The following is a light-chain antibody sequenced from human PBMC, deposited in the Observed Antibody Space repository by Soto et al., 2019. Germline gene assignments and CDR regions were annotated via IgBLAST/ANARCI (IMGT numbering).Light chain of an antibody. CDR1: QSISSY. V-gene: IGKV1-39*01. Sequence: DIQMTQSPSSLSASVGDRVTITCRASQSISSYLNWYQQKPGKAPKLLIYAASSLQSGVPSRFSGSGSGTDFTLTISSLQPEDFATYYCRQSYNTPLTFGQGTKVEIK. J-gene: IGKJ1*01. CDR2: AAS. CDR3: RQSYNTPLT.